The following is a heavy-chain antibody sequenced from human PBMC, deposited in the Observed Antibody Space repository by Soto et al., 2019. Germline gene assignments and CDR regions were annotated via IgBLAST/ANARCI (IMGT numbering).Heavy chain of an antibody. CDR2: ISGSGGST. CDR3: AKKGSGARLSHLGWYGPKPIDY. V-gene: IGHV3-23*01. CDR1: GFTFSSYA. D-gene: IGHD6-19*01. J-gene: IGHJ4*02. Sequence: EVQLLESGGGLVQPGGSLRLSCAASGFTFSSYAMSWVRQAPGKGLEWVSAISGSGGSTYYADSVKGRFTISRDNSKNQLYLQMNSLRAEDTAVYYCAKKGSGARLSHLGWYGPKPIDYWGQGTLVTVSS.